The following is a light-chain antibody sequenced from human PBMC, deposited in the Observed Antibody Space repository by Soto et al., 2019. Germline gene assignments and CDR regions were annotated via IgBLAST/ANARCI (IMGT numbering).Light chain of an antibody. CDR1: QSISSY. CDR2: AAS. CDR3: QQSYSTPLT. J-gene: IGKJ4*01. V-gene: IGKV1-39*01. Sequence: DIQMTQSPSSLSASVGDRVTITCRASQSISSYLNWYQQKPGKAPKLLIYAASSLQSGVPSRFSGSGSGPDFTLTISTLQPEDFATYYCQQSYSTPLTFGVGTKVEIK.